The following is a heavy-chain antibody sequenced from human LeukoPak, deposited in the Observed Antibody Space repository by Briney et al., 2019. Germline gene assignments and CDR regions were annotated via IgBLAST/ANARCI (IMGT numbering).Heavy chain of an antibody. CDR1: GFTFNSYG. J-gene: IGHJ1*01. CDR2: TRSETDGGTT. V-gene: IGHV3-15*01. CDR3: TTAAFH. Sequence: GRSLRLSCAASGFTFNSYGMNWVRQAPGKGLEWVGHTRSETDGGTTDYAAPVKGRFTISRDDSKTTLFLQMNSLKTEDTAVYYCTTAAFHWGQGTLVTVSS. D-gene: IGHD6-25*01.